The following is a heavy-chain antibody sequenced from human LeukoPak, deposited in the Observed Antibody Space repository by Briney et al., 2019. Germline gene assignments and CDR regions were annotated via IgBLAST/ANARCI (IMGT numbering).Heavy chain of an antibody. V-gene: IGHV3-23*01. J-gene: IGHJ4*02. CDR2: ISGSGGST. CDR3: AKDRASSLGPYYYDSSGYYDGYYFDY. CDR1: GFTFSSYA. D-gene: IGHD3-22*01. Sequence: GGSLRLSCAASGFTFSSYAMSWVRQAPGKGLEWVSAISGSGGSTYYADSVKGRFTISRDNSKNTLYLQMNSLRAEDTAVYYCAKDRASSLGPYYYDSSGYYDGYYFDYWGQGTLVTVSS.